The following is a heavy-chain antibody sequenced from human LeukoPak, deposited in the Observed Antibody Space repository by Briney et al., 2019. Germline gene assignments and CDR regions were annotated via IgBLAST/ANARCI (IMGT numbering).Heavy chain of an antibody. CDR1: GGTFSSYA. D-gene: IGHD3-10*01. CDR3: ADLSITMVRGRGYYYGMDV. Sequence: ASVKVSCKASGGTFSSYAISWVRQAPGQGLEWMGGIIPIFGTANYAQKFQGRVTITADKSTSTAYMELSSLRSEDTAVYYCADLSITMVRGRGYYYGMDVWGQGTTVTVSS. J-gene: IGHJ6*02. CDR2: IIPIFGTA. V-gene: IGHV1-69*06.